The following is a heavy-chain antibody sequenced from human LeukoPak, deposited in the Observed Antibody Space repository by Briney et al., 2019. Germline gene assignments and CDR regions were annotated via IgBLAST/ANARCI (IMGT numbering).Heavy chain of an antibody. J-gene: IGHJ4*02. CDR1: GFTFSNYA. CDR3: ARAKAYFFDY. V-gene: IGHV3-64*02. Sequence: GGSLRLSCAASGFTFSNYAMHWVRQAPGKGPQYVSDISSNGGSTYYADSVKGRFTISRDNSKNTLYLQMGSLRAEDMAVYYCARAKAYFFDYWGQGTLVTVSS. CDR2: ISSNGGST.